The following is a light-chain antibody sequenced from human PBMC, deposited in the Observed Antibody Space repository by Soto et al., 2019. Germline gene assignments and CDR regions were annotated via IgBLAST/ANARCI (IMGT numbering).Light chain of an antibody. CDR3: AAWDDSLSGVV. J-gene: IGLJ2*01. V-gene: IGLV1-47*01. CDR1: SSNIGSNY. Sequence: QSVLTQPPSASGTPGQRVTISCSGSSSNIGSNYVLWYQHLPGTAPKLLIYRNNQRPSGVPDRFSGSTSGTPASLAISGLRSEDETDYYCAAWDDSLSGVVFGGGTKVTVL. CDR2: RNN.